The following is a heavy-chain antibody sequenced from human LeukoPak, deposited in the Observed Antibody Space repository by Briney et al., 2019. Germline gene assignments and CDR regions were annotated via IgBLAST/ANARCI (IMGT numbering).Heavy chain of an antibody. Sequence: SETLSLTSTVSGGSISSGGYYWSWIRQHPGKGLEWIGYIYYSGSTYYNPSLKSRVTISVDTSKNKFSLKLSSVTAADTAVYYCARGQTPSPPGGGDCHSERFDPWGKGTLVTVSS. V-gene: IGHV4-31*03. CDR1: GGSISSGGYY. CDR3: ARGQTPSPPGGGDCHSERFDP. D-gene: IGHD2-21*02. J-gene: IGHJ5*02. CDR2: IYYSGST.